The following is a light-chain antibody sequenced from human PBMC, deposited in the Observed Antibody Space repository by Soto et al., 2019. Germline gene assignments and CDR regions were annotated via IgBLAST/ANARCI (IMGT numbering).Light chain of an antibody. CDR2: AAS. J-gene: IGKJ1*01. V-gene: IGKV3-20*01. CDR3: QQYGSSPKT. CDR1: QTISSTY. Sequence: EIVLTQSPGTLSLSPGDRATLSCRASQTISSTYLAWYQQKPGQAPRLLIYAASTRATGIPDRFSGSGSGTDFTLTISRLEPEDCAVYYCQQYGSSPKTFGQRTKLEI.